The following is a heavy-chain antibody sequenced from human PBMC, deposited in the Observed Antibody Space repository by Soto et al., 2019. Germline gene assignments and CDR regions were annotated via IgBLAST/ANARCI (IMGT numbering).Heavy chain of an antibody. J-gene: IGHJ5*02. CDR2: INHSGST. CDR3: ARRLDP. Sequence: SETLSLTCAVYGGSFSGYYWSWIRQPPGKGLEWIGEINHSGSTNYNPSLKSRVTISVDTSKNQFSLKLSSVTAADTAVYYCARRLDPWGQGTLVTVSS. V-gene: IGHV4-34*01. CDR1: GGSFSGYY.